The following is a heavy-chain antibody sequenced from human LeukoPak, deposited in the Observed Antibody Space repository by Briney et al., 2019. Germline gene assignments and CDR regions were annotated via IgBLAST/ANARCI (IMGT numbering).Heavy chain of an antibody. CDR2: FDPEDGET. CDR3: ATTSLLRYFDWAPDV. D-gene: IGHD3-9*01. Sequence: ASVKVSCKASGYTFTNYYMHWVRQAPGKGLEWMGGFDPEDGETIYAQKFQGRVTMTEDTSTDTAYMELSSLRSEDTAVYYCATTSLLRYFDWAPDVWGQGTTVTVSS. V-gene: IGHV1-24*01. J-gene: IGHJ6*02. CDR1: GYTFTNYY.